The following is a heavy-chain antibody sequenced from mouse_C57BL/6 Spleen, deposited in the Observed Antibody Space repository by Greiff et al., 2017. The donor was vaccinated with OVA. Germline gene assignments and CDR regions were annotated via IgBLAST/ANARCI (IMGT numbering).Heavy chain of an antibody. CDR2: ISDGGSYT. Sequence: EVMLVESGGGLVKPGGSLKLSCAASGFTFSSYAMSWVRQTPEKRLEWVATISDGGSYTYYPDNVKGRFTISRDNAKNNLYLQMSHLKSEDTAMYYCARDPYYYGSSYYAMDYWGQGTSVTVSS. CDR1: GFTFSSYA. V-gene: IGHV5-4*01. D-gene: IGHD1-1*01. J-gene: IGHJ4*01. CDR3: ARDPYYYGSSYYAMDY.